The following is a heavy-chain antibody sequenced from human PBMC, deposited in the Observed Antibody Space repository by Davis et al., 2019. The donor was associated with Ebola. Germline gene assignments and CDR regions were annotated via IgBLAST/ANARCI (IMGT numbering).Heavy chain of an antibody. CDR2: IYYSGST. V-gene: IGHV4-39*01. CDR3: ASRTYYYGSGSYYLAPFDP. J-gene: IGHJ5*02. CDR1: GGSFSGYY. Sequence: SETLSLTCAVYGGSFSGYYWGWIRQPPGKGLEWIGSIYYSGSTYYNPSLKSRVTISVDTSKNQFSLKLSSVTAADTAVYYCASRTYYYGSGSYYLAPFDPWGQGTLVTVSS. D-gene: IGHD3-10*01.